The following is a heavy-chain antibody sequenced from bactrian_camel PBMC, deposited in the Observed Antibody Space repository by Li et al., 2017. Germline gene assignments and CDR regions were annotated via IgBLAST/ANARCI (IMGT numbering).Heavy chain of an antibody. CDR1: GFSFDDAD. CDR3: ATDIGENYSDYLAEGAPPLTNDADFGH. V-gene: IGHV3S53*01. D-gene: IGHD4*01. Sequence: HVQLVESGGGSVQAGGSLTLSCVGSGFSFDDADMGWYRQGSGNDCKLVSAIASYGTTYYTDSVKGRFTISRDKAKNTVYLQMNSLKSEDTALYYCATDIGENYSDYLAEGAPPLTNDADFGHWSQGTQVTVS. J-gene: IGHJ6*01. CDR2: IASYGTT.